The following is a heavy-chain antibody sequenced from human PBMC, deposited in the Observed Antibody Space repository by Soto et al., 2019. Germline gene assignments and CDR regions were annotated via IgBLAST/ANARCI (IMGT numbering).Heavy chain of an antibody. J-gene: IGHJ4*02. CDR1: GGTINSGDYF. D-gene: IGHD5-12*01. Sequence: SETLSLTCSVSGGTINSGDYFWSWIRQPPGKGLEWIGSIFYTGSTYYSPSPKSRASMSMDTSKNLCSLRLRSLTAADTAVYFCARVKATLYRHYYFDYWGQGTPVTVSS. V-gene: IGHV4-30-4*01. CDR3: ARVKATLYRHYYFDY. CDR2: IFYTGST.